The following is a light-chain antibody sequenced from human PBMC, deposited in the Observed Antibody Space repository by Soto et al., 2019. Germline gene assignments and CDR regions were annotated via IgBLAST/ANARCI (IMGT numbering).Light chain of an antibody. CDR3: QQYGSSPPWT. V-gene: IGKV3-20*01. J-gene: IGKJ1*01. CDR1: QSVSSSY. CDR2: GAS. Sequence: EIVLTQSPGTLCLSPGERATLSCRASQSVSSSYLAWYQQKPGQAPRLLLYGASSRATGIPDRFSGSGSGTDFTLTISRLEPEDFAVYYCQQYGSSPPWTFGQGTKVDIK.